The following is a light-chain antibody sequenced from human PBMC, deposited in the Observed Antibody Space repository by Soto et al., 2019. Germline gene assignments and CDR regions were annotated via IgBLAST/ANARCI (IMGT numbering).Light chain of an antibody. CDR2: GAS. CDR3: QQYMSSVT. V-gene: IGKV3-20*01. CDR1: QSVDTTF. J-gene: IGKJ1*01. Sequence: EIVLTQSPGSLSLSPGQRATLSCRASQSVDTTFFAWYQKKPGQAPRLLIYGASKRATGIPDRFSGSGSGKYFTLIISRLEAADLPVYYCQQYMSSVTFGQGTKVEIK.